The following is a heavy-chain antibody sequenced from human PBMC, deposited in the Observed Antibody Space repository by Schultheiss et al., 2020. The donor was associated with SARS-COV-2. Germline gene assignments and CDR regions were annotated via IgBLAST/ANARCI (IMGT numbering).Heavy chain of an antibody. CDR2: IYYSGST. V-gene: IGHV4-59*01. CDR3: ARESGNTFDY. D-gene: IGHD4-23*01. Sequence: SQTLSLTCTVPGGSISSYYWSWIRQPPGKGLEWIGYIYYSGSTNYNPSLKSRVTISVDTSKNQFSLKLSSVTAADTAVYYCARESGNTFDYWGQGTLVTVSS. CDR1: GGSISSYY. J-gene: IGHJ4*02.